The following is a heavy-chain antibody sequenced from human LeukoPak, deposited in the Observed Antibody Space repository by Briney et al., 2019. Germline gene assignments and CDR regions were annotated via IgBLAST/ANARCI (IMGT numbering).Heavy chain of an antibody. V-gene: IGHV4-34*01. Sequence: SETLSLTCAVYGGPFSGYYWSWIRQPPGKGLEWIGEINHSGSTNYNPSLKSRVTISVDTSKNQFSLKLSSVTAADTAVYYCARLRGAFDIWGQGTMVTVSS. CDR2: INHSGST. D-gene: IGHD3-10*01. CDR1: GGPFSGYY. J-gene: IGHJ3*02. CDR3: ARLRGAFDI.